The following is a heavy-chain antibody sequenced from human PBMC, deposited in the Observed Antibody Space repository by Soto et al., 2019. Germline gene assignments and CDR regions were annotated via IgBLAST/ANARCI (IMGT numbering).Heavy chain of an antibody. J-gene: IGHJ4*02. D-gene: IGHD3-22*01. V-gene: IGHV3-23*01. CDR2: IRGSSGST. Sequence: PVGSLRLSCAASGFTLSTYAMSWVRQAPGEGLEWVSAIRGSSGSTYYVDSVRGRFSISRDNSKSTLYLQMNSLRAEDTAVYYCARGDSSGYHDYWGQGNLVTISS. CDR1: GFTLSTYA. CDR3: ARGDSSGYHDY.